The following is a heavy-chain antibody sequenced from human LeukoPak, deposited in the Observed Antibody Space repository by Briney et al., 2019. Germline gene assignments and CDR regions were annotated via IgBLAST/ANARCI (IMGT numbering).Heavy chain of an antibody. V-gene: IGHV4-59*07. CDR1: GGSISSYY. CDR2: IYYSGST. J-gene: IGHJ4*02. Sequence: PSDTLSLICTVSGGSISSYYWSWIRQPPGKGRECIGYIYYSGSTNYNPSLKSRVTISVDTSKNQFSLKLSSVTAADSAVYYCARGAAYYDYVWGRYRLYYFDYWGQGTLVTVSS. CDR3: ARGAAYYDYVWGRYRLYYFDY. D-gene: IGHD3-16*02.